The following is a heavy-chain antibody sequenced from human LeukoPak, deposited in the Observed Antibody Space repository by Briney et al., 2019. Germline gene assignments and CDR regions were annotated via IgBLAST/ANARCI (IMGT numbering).Heavy chain of an antibody. J-gene: IGHJ6*03. D-gene: IGHD2-15*01. CDR3: ARSRDSGGSDYYYYYMDV. Sequence: SETLSLTCTVSGASVRGYYWSWIRQPAGKGLEWIGRIYTSGSPNYNPSLKSRVTISVDASKNQFSLKLSSVTAADTALYYCARSRDSGGSDYYYYYMDVWGKGTTVTISS. V-gene: IGHV4-4*07. CDR2: IYTSGSP. CDR1: GASVRGYY.